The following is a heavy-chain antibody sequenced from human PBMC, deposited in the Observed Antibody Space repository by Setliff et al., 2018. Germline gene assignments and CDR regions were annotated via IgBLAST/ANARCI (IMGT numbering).Heavy chain of an antibody. CDR2: IYYRGDT. V-gene: IGHV4-39*01. D-gene: IGHD1-1*01. J-gene: IGHJ4*02. Sequence: SETLSLTCTVSGASLNSGTYYWGWIRQPPGKGLEWIGRIYYRGDTYYNPSLKGRLTISVDTAQNQFSLRLTSVTAADTAVYYCARTGTYRYFDYWGPGALVTVSS. CDR3: ARTGTYRYFDY. CDR1: GASLNSGTYY.